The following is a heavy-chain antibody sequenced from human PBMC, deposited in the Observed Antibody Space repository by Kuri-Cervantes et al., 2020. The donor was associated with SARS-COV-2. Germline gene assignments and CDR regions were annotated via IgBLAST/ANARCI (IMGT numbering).Heavy chain of an antibody. CDR2: IYYLGTT. CDR3: ASVSRLGGAAKQYYYYYMDV. V-gene: IGHV4-59*08. CDR1: GGSISTYY. D-gene: IGHD1-26*01. J-gene: IGHJ6*03. Sequence: SETLSLTCSVSGGSISTYYWTWIRQPPGKGLEWIGSIYYLGTTDYNPSLTSRLTISLDTSKNQFSLKLTSVIAADTAVYYCASVSRLGGAAKQYYYYYMDVWGKGTTVTVSS.